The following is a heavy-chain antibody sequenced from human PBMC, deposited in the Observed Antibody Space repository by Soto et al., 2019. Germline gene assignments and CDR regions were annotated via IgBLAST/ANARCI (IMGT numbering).Heavy chain of an antibody. D-gene: IGHD3-10*01. CDR1: GVSISSSNW. CDR2: IYHSGTT. J-gene: IGHJ4*02. Sequence: QVQLQESGPGLVKPSGTLSLTCAVSGVSISSSNWWRWVRQPPGKGLEWIGEIYHSGTTKYNPSLKSRVTMAVDKSRNQFSLKLSSVTAADTAVYYCAGRWGEGRVDYWGQGTLVTVSS. V-gene: IGHV4-4*02. CDR3: AGRWGEGRVDY.